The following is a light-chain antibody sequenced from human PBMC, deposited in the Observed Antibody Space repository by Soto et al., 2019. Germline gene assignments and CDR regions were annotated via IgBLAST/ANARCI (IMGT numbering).Light chain of an antibody. V-gene: IGKV3-20*01. Sequence: EIVLTQSPGTLSLSPGERATLSCTASQSVSSSYLAWYQQKPGQAPRLLIYGASSRATGIPGRFSGSGSVTDFPPTISRLEPEDFAVYYCQQYGSSPGTFGQGTKLEIK. CDR2: GAS. CDR1: QSVSSSY. CDR3: QQYGSSPGT. J-gene: IGKJ2*01.